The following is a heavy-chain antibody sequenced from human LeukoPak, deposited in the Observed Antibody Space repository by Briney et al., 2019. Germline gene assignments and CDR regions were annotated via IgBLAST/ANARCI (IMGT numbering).Heavy chain of an antibody. CDR2: IKQDGSEK. V-gene: IGHV3-7*03. CDR1: GFTFSSYW. CDR3: ARDGFWSGYQNGGPSPRYYMDV. J-gene: IGHJ6*03. Sequence: GGSLRLSCAASGFTFSSYWMSWVRQAPGKELEWVANIKQDGSEKYYVDSVKGRFTISRDNAKSSLYLQMNSLRAEDTAVYYCARDGFWSGYQNGGPSPRYYMDVWGKGTTVIVSS. D-gene: IGHD3-3*01.